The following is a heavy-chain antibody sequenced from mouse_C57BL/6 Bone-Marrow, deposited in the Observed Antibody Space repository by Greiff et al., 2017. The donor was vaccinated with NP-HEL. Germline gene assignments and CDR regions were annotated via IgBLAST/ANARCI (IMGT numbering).Heavy chain of an antibody. V-gene: IGHV14-2*01. Sequence: EVKVVESGAELVKPGASVKLSCTASGFNIKDYYMHWVKQRTEQGLEWIGRIDPEDGETKYAPKFQGKATITADTSSNTAYLQLSSLTSEDTAVYYCASTTRFCYYAMDYWGQGTSVTVSS. J-gene: IGHJ4*01. D-gene: IGHD2-1*01. CDR1: GFNIKDYY. CDR2: IDPEDGET. CDR3: ASTTRFCYYAMDY.